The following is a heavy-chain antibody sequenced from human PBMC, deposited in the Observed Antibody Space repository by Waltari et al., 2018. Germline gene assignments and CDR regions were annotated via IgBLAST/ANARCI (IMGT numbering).Heavy chain of an antibody. V-gene: IGHV4-59*01. CDR1: GGSISSYY. CDR3: ARSGVGLTIFGVVMTYYFDY. J-gene: IGHJ4*02. Sequence: QVQLQESGPGLVKPSETLSLTCTVSGGSISSYYWSWIRQPPGKGLEWIGYIYYSGSTNYNPSLKSRVTISVDTSKNQFSLKLSSVTAADTAVYYCARSGVGLTIFGVVMTYYFDYWGQGTLVTVSS. CDR2: IYYSGST. D-gene: IGHD3-3*01.